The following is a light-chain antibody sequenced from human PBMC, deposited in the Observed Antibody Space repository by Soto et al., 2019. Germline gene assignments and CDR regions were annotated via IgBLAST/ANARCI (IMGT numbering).Light chain of an antibody. Sequence: EVVMTQSPAILSVSPGERATLSCRASQSVSSNLAWYQLKPGQAPRLLIYDASNRATGIPARFSGSGSGTGFTLTISSLEPEDFAVYYCQQRSNWLITFGQGTRLEIK. CDR3: QQRSNWLIT. J-gene: IGKJ5*01. CDR1: QSVSSN. CDR2: DAS. V-gene: IGKV3-11*01.